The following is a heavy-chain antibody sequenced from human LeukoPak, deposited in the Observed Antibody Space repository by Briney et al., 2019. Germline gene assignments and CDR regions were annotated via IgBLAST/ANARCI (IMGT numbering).Heavy chain of an antibody. CDR3: AIRLRLDAFDI. CDR2: IYTSGST. Sequence: SETLSLTCTVSGGSISSSSYYWGWIRQPAGKGLEWIGRIYTSGSTNYNPSLKSRVTMSVDTSKNQFSLKLSSVTAADTAVYYCAIRLRLDAFDIWGQGTMVTVSS. V-gene: IGHV4-61*02. D-gene: IGHD4-17*01. CDR1: GGSISSSSYY. J-gene: IGHJ3*02.